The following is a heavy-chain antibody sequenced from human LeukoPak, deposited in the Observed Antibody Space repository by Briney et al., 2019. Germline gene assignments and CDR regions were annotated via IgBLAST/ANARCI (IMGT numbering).Heavy chain of an antibody. Sequence: KPSETLSLTCTVSVDSLCSYYGSRIRHPAGKGLEWIGRIYSRGSTNYNPSLKSRVTMSVDTAKNQFSLKLSSVTAADTAVYYCARDAPTHPRWKAAAAGTHGMDVCGQGTTVTVSS. V-gene: IGHV4-4*07. J-gene: IGHJ6*02. CDR1: VDSLCSYY. D-gene: IGHD6-13*01. CDR2: IYSRGST. CDR3: ARDAPTHPRWKAAAAGTHGMDV.